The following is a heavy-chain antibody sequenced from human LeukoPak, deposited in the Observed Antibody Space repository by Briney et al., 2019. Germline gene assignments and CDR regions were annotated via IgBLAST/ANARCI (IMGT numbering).Heavy chain of an antibody. CDR3: AARDSGGYFDY. V-gene: IGHV3-74*01. CDR2: INSDGSST. D-gene: IGHD2-15*01. CDR1: GFTFSSYW. J-gene: IGHJ4*02. Sequence: GGSLRLSCAASGFTFSSYWMHWVRQAPGKGLVWVSRINSDGSSTSYADSVKGRFTISRDNAKNTLYLQMNSLRAEDTAVYYCAARDSGGYFDYWGQGTLVTVSS.